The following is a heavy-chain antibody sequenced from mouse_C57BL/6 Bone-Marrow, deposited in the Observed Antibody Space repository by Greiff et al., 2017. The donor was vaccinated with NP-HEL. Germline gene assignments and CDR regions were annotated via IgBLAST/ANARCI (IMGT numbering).Heavy chain of an antibody. Sequence: VQLQQSGPELVKPGASVKISCKASGYTFSSSWMNWVKQRPGQGLEWIGRIYPGDGDTNYNGKFKGKATLTADKSSSTAYMQLSILTSEDSAVYFCAREECADYWGQGTTLTVSS. V-gene: IGHV1-82*01. J-gene: IGHJ2*01. CDR3: AREECADY. CDR1: GYTFSSSW. CDR2: IYPGDGDT.